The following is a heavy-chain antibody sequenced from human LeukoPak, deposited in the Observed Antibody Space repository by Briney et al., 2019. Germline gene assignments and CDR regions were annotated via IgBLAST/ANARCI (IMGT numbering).Heavy chain of an antibody. V-gene: IGHV3-30*04. CDR3: ARDRAYDPRTRRGYGMDV. CDR2: ISYDGSNK. D-gene: IGHD3-3*01. J-gene: IGHJ6*04. Sequence: GGSLRLSCAASGFTFSSYAMHWVCQAPGKGLEWVAVISYDGSNKYYADPVKGRFTISRDNSKNTLYLQMNSLRAEDTAVYYCARDRAYDPRTRRGYGMDVWGKGTTVTVSS. CDR1: GFTFSSYA.